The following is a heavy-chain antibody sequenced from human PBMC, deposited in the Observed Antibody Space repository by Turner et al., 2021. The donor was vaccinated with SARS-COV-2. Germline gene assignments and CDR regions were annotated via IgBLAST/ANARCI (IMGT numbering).Heavy chain of an antibody. Sequence: EVQLVESGGGLVQPGGPLSPPCAASGFTFSSYWMSWVRQAPGKGLEWVANIKQDGSEKYYVDSVKGRFTISRDNAKNSLYLQMNSLRAEDTAVYYCARDQGAVTGAYDYWGQGTLVTVSS. D-gene: IGHD6-19*01. CDR2: IKQDGSEK. CDR1: GFTFSSYW. J-gene: IGHJ4*02. CDR3: ARDQGAVTGAYDY. V-gene: IGHV3-7*01.